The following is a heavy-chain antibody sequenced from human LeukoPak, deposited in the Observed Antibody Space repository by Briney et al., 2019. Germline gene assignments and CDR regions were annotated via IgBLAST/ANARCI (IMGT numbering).Heavy chain of an antibody. J-gene: IGHJ4*02. D-gene: IGHD1-26*01. CDR2: INPSGGST. V-gene: IGHV1-46*01. CDR3: AGVGATGYFDY. CDR1: GYTFTNYY. Sequence: ASVKVSCKASGYTFTNYYMHWVRQAPGHGLEWMGIINPSGGSTSYAQKFQGRVTMTGDTSTGTVYMELSSLRSEDTAVYYCAGVGATGYFDYWGQGTLVTVSS.